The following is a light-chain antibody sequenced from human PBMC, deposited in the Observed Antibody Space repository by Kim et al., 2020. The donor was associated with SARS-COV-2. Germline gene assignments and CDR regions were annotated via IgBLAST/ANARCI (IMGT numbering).Light chain of an antibody. CDR3: AAWDDSLNAVV. Sequence: GQRVTIPCSGNISNIGGNSVNWYQQLPGTAPKLLISKSHQRPSGVPDRFSGSKSGTSASLAISGLQSEDEADYYCAAWDDSLNAVVFGGGTQLTVL. J-gene: IGLJ2*01. V-gene: IGLV1-44*01. CDR1: ISNIGGNS. CDR2: KSH.